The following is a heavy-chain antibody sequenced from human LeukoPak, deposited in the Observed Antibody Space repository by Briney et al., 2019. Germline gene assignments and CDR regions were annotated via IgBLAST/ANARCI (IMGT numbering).Heavy chain of an antibody. D-gene: IGHD6-6*01. CDR2: MNPNSGNT. CDR3: ARSQTIASRLIRSRGFDP. V-gene: IGHV1-8*01. Sequence: ASVKVSCKASGYTFTSYDINWVRQATGQGREWMGWMNPNSGNTGYAQKFQGRVTMTRNTSINTAYMELSSLRSEDTAVYYCARSQTIASRLIRSRGFDPWGQGTLVTVSS. CDR1: GYTFTSYD. J-gene: IGHJ5*02.